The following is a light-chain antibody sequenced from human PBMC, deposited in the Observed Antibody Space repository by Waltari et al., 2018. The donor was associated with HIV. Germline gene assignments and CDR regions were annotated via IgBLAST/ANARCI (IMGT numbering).Light chain of an antibody. CDR1: SSNIGAGYD. CDR3: QSYDGSVGV. Sequence: QSVLTQPPSVSGAPGQRVTISCTGSSSNIGAGYDVHWYQQLPGTAPKLLIYDNVNRPAGVPDRVSGSKSGTSASLASTGLEAEDEADYCGQSYDGSVGVFGGGSKLTVL. J-gene: IGLJ3*02. CDR2: DNV. V-gene: IGLV1-40*01.